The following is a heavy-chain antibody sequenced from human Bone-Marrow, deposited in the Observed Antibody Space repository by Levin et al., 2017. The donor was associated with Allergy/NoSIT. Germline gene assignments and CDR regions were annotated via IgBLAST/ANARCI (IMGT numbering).Heavy chain of an antibody. CDR3: AKFFSPNIYCTNGVCSDTFDY. CDR2: ISGSGGST. D-gene: IGHD2-8*01. CDR1: GFTFSSYA. J-gene: IGHJ4*02. Sequence: GGSLRLSCAASGFTFSSYAMSWVRQAPGKGLEWVSAISGSGGSTYYADSVKGRFTISRDNSKNTLYLQMNSLRAEDTAVYYCAKFFSPNIYCTNGVCSDTFDYWGQGTLVTVSS. V-gene: IGHV3-23*01.